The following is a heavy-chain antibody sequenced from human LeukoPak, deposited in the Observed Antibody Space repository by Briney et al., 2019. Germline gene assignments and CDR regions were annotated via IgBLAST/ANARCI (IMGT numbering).Heavy chain of an antibody. CDR2: INRDGSEE. J-gene: IGHJ4*02. Sequence: GGSLRLSCAASGFTFSNYWMTWVRQAPGKGLEWVAHINRDGSEEHYMDSVKARFTISRDNAKNSLSLQMNSLRAEDTAVYYCVRDGGVSGYDLLDYWGQGTLVTVSS. D-gene: IGHD5-12*01. CDR3: VRDGGVSGYDLLDY. CDR1: GFTFSNYW. V-gene: IGHV3-7*01.